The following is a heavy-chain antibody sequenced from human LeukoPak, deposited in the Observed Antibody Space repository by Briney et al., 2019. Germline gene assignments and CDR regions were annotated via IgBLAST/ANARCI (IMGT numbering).Heavy chain of an antibody. J-gene: IGHJ4*02. CDR2: IYYSGTT. CDR1: GGSISGYY. CDR3: ARHTTSRSYDDFDY. D-gene: IGHD5-12*01. V-gene: IGHV4-59*08. Sequence: PSETLSLTCTVSGGSISGYYWSWIRQPPGKGLEWIGYIYYSGTTNYNPSLKSRVTISVDTSKNQFSLRLSSVTAADTAVYYCARHTTSRSYDDFDYWGQGTLVTVSS.